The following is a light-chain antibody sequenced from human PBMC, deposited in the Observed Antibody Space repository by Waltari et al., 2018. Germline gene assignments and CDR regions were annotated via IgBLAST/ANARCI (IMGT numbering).Light chain of an antibody. CDR1: QGISSN. J-gene: IGKJ5*01. CDR2: AAS. V-gene: IGKV1-9*01. Sequence: IQLTQSHSSLSASVRDRVTITCRASQGISSNLAWYQQKPGKAPKLLISAASTLQSGVPLRFSGSGSGTDFTLTISSLQPEDFATYYCQQLNSYPITFGQGTRLEIK. CDR3: QQLNSYPIT.